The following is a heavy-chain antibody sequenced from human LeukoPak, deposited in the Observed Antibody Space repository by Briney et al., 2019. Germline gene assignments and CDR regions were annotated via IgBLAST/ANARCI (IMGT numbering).Heavy chain of an antibody. Sequence: GASVTVFCKSFGNTLTGFYLHWLRPAPGQGLEWMGRVRPKNTGATYSQKFQGRVTMTRDTAMNTAYMELSGLKSDDTAIYYCARGGRDTSPYNWFDPWGQGTLVTVSS. CDR3: ARGGRDTSPYNWFDP. V-gene: IGHV1-2*06. J-gene: IGHJ5*02. D-gene: IGHD2-2*01. CDR2: VRPKNTGA. CDR1: GNTLTGFY.